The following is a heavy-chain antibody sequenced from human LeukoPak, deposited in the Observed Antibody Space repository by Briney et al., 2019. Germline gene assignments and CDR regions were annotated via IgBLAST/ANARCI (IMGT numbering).Heavy chain of an antibody. CDR1: GFTFSSYW. Sequence: PGGSLRLSCAASGFTFSSYWMHWVRQAPGKGLVWVSRINSDGSSTNYADSVKGRFAISRDNSKNTLYLQMNSLRGEDTSVYYCAKDGDCSGGTCTSGPFDYWGQGTLVTVSS. D-gene: IGHD2-15*01. V-gene: IGHV3-74*01. CDR3: AKDGDCSGGTCTSGPFDY. J-gene: IGHJ4*02. CDR2: INSDGSST.